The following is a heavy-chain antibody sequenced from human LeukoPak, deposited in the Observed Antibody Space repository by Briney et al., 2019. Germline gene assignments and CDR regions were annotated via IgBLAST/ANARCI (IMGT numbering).Heavy chain of an antibody. CDR3: AIDYDSSGSYFDY. J-gene: IGHJ4*02. D-gene: IGHD3-22*01. V-gene: IGHV3-53*01. CDR1: GFTVSSNY. Sequence: GGSLRLSCAASGFTVSSNYMRWVRQAPGKGLEWVSLITGSGRTTHYADSVKGRFTISRDNSKNTLYLQMNSLRVEDTAVYYCAIDYDSSGSYFDYWGQGTLVTVSS. CDR2: ITGSGRTT.